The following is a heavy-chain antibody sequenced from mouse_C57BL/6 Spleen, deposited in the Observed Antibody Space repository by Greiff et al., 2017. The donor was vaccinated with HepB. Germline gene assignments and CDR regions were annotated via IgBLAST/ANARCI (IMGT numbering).Heavy chain of an antibody. Sequence: EVNVVESGGGLVKPGGSLKLSCAASGFTFSDYGMHWVRQAPEKGLEWVAYISSGSSTIYYADTVKGRFTISRDNAENTLFLQMTSLRSEDTAMYYCARGGNYGSAMDYWGQGTSVTVSS. CDR2: ISSGSSTI. J-gene: IGHJ4*01. CDR3: ARGGNYGSAMDY. D-gene: IGHD2-1*01. V-gene: IGHV5-17*01. CDR1: GFTFSDYG.